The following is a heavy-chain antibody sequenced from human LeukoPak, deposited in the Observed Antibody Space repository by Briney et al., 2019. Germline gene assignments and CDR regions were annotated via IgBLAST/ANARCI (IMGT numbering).Heavy chain of an antibody. CDR1: GFTLSGYA. V-gene: IGHV3-23*01. CDR3: AKAVAGYYYYGMDV. Sequence: GGSLRLSCAASGFTLSGYAMSWVRQAPGKGLEWVSTISDSGGSTYYAVSVKGRFTISRDNSKNTLYLQMNSLRAEDTAVYYCAKAVAGYYYYGMDVWGKGTTVTVSS. D-gene: IGHD6-19*01. CDR2: ISDSGGST. J-gene: IGHJ6*04.